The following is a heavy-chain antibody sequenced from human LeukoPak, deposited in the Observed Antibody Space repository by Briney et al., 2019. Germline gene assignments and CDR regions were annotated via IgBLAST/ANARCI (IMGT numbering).Heavy chain of an antibody. CDR2: ISYDERNK. Sequence: GGSLRLSCAATGFTFSSYVMSWVRQAPGKGLEWVAVISYDERNKFYADSVKGRFTIARDNSRNTLFLQMSSLTAEDTAVYYCAKDLFIVGATAFDSWGQGTLVTVSS. D-gene: IGHD1-26*01. V-gene: IGHV3-30*18. J-gene: IGHJ4*02. CDR1: GFTFSSYV. CDR3: AKDLFIVGATAFDS.